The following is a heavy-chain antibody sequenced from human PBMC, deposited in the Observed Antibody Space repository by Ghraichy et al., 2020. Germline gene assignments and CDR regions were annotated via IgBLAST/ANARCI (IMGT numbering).Heavy chain of an antibody. CDR1: GGSISSYY. V-gene: IGHV4-59*01. CDR3: ASLAVAGRGAFDI. J-gene: IGHJ3*02. Sequence: SETLSLTCTVSGGSISSYYWSWIRQPPGKGLEWIGYIYYSGSTNYNPSLKSRVTISVDTSKNQFSLKLSSVTAADTAVYYCASLAVAGRGAFDIWGQGTMVTVSS. D-gene: IGHD6-19*01. CDR2: IYYSGST.